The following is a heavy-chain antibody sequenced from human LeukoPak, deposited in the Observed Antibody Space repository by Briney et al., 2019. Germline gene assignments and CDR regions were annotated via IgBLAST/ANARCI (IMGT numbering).Heavy chain of an antibody. V-gene: IGHV3-21*01. CDR2: ISSSSSYI. J-gene: IGHJ4*02. Sequence: GGSLRLSCAASGFTFSSYSMNWVRQAPGKGLEWVSSISSSSSYIYYADSVKGRFTISRDNAKNSLYLQMNSLRAEDTAVYYCARDYKQWLALDYWGQGTLVTVSS. CDR1: GFTFSSYS. CDR3: ARDYKQWLALDY. D-gene: IGHD6-19*01.